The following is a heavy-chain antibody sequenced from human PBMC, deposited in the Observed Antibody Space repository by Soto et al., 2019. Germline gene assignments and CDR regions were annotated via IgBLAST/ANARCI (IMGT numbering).Heavy chain of an antibody. J-gene: IGHJ6*02. V-gene: IGHV4-31*03. CDR2: INYSGST. CDR3: AGYSSPNFGLDV. Sequence: SETLSLTCTVSGGSISSGGYYWSWIRQHPGKGLKWIGYINYSGSTYYNPSLKSRVTISVDTSKNQFSLKLSSVTAADTAVYYCAGYSSPNFGLDVWGQGTTVTVSS. D-gene: IGHD6-13*01. CDR1: GGSISSGGYY.